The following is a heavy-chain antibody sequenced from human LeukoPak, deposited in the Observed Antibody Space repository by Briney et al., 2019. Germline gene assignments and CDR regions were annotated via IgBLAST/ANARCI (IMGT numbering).Heavy chain of an antibody. J-gene: IGHJ3*02. Sequence: GGSLRLSCAASGFTFSSYAMSWVRQAPGKGLEWVSSISSSSSYIYYADSVKGRFTISRDNAKNSLYLQMNSLRAEDTAVYYCHVVPAAMDAFDIWGQGTMVTVSS. CDR3: HVVPAAMDAFDI. CDR2: ISSSSSYI. D-gene: IGHD2-2*01. V-gene: IGHV3-21*01. CDR1: GFTFSSYA.